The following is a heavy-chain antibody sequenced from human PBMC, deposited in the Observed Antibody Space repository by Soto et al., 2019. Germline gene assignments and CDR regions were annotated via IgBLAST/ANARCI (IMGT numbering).Heavy chain of an antibody. D-gene: IGHD6-13*01. J-gene: IGHJ6*02. CDR1: GFTFSDYY. V-gene: IGHV3-11*06. CDR3: ARAAGRGDYYYYGMDV. CDR2: ISSSSSYT. Sequence: GSLRLSCAASGFTFSDYYMSWIRQAPGKGLEWVSYISSSSSYTNYADSVKGRFTISRDNAKNSLYLQMNSLRAEDTAVYYCARAAGRGDYYYYGMDVWGQGTTVTVSS.